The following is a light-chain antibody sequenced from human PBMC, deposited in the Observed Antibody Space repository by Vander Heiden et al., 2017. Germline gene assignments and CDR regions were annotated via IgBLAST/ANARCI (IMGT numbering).Light chain of an antibody. CDR2: KAT. J-gene: IGKJ1*01. Sequence: DIQMTQSPSTLSASVGDTVTITCRASGSVNMWLAWYQQQPGKAPNVLIHKATTLKSGVPSRFSGSGFGTEFTLTISSLEPDDFATYYCQQYRTDWTFGQGTKVEI. CDR3: QQYRTDWT. V-gene: IGKV1-5*03. CDR1: GSVNMW.